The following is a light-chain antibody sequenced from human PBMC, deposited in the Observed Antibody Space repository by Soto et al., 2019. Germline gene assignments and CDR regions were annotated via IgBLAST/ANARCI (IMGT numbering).Light chain of an antibody. V-gene: IGKV3-20*01. J-gene: IGKJ1*01. CDR1: QSVSSNY. Sequence: DIVLTQSPGTLSLSPGERATLSCRASQSVSSNYLAWYQQKPGQAPRLLIYGASNRATGIPDRFSGSGSGTDFTLTISRLEPEDFAVYYCQQYGSSGTFGQGTKVDIK. CDR2: GAS. CDR3: QQYGSSGT.